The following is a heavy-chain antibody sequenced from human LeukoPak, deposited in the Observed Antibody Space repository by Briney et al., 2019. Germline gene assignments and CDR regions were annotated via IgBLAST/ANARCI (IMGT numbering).Heavy chain of an antibody. CDR3: ARAYSGYEHDY. J-gene: IGHJ4*02. CDR2: IKQDGSEK. CDR1: GFTFSSYW. Sequence: PGGSLRLSCAASGFTFSSYWMSWVRQAPGKELEWVANIKQDGSEKYYVDSVKGRFTISRGNAKNSLYLQMNSLRAEDTAVYYCARAYSGYEHDYWGQGTLVTVSS. D-gene: IGHD5-12*01. V-gene: IGHV3-7*01.